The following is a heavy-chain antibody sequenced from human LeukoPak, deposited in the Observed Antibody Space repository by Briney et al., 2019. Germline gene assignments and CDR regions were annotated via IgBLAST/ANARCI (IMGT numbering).Heavy chain of an antibody. Sequence: GASVKVSCKASGGTFSSYAISWVRQAPGRGLEWMGGIVPIFGTANYAQKFQGRVTITADESTSTAYMELSSLRSEDTAVYYCARATDILTGYLYYYYGMDVWGQGTTVTVSS. CDR3: ARATDILTGYLYYYYGMDV. D-gene: IGHD3-9*01. J-gene: IGHJ6*02. CDR1: GGTFSSYA. CDR2: IVPIFGTA. V-gene: IGHV1-69*13.